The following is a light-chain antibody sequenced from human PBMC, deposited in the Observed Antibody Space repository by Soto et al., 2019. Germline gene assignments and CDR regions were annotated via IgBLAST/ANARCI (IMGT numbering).Light chain of an antibody. CDR3: QQYGTSPPLT. CDR1: QSISSSY. CDR2: GAS. Sequence: EIVLTQSPGTLSLSPGERATLSCRASQSISSSYLAWYQHKPGQAPGLLIYGASSRATGISDRFSGSGSATDFTLTISRLEPEDFAVYYCQQYGTSPPLTFGGGTKVDIK. J-gene: IGKJ4*01. V-gene: IGKV3-20*01.